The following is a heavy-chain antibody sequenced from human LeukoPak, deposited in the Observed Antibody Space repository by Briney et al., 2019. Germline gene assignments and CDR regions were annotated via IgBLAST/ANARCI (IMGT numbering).Heavy chain of an antibody. V-gene: IGHV1-69*04. Sequence: GASVKVSCKASGGTFSTYAITWVRQAPGQGLEWMGRIIPIPGIANYAQKFQGRVMITADKSTSTAYMELSSLRSEDTAVYYCARGYCSGGSCYRIDYWGQGTLVTVSS. D-gene: IGHD2-15*01. CDR1: GGTFSTYA. CDR3: ARGYCSGGSCYRIDY. CDR2: IIPIPGIA. J-gene: IGHJ4*02.